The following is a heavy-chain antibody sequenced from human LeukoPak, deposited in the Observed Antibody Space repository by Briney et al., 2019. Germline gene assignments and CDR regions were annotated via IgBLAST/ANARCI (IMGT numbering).Heavy chain of an antibody. CDR2: MSQDGSEK. Sequence: GGSLRLSCAASGFTFSNYWMTWVRQAPGKGLEWVANMSQDGSEKYYVDSMKGRFTISRDNAKNSLYLQMNSLRAEDTAIYYCWRRDHWGQGTLVTVSS. J-gene: IGHJ4*02. V-gene: IGHV3-7*01. CDR3: WRRDH. CDR1: GFTFSNYW.